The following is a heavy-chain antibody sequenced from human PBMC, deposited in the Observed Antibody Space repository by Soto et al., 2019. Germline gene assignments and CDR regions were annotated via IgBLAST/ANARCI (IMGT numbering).Heavy chain of an antibody. CDR3: AGRRGYGDRSCDY. CDR1: GFSLSTSGVG. V-gene: IGHV2-5*02. CDR2: IYWDDDK. J-gene: IGHJ4*02. D-gene: IGHD4-17*01. Sequence: QITLKESGPTLVKPPQTLTLTCTFSGFSLSTSGVGVGWIRQPPGKALEWLALIYWDDDKRYSPSLKSRLTTAEGTAKSKVVPTMPSMDPVDTATYYCAGRRGYGDRSCDYWGQGTQVHVSS.